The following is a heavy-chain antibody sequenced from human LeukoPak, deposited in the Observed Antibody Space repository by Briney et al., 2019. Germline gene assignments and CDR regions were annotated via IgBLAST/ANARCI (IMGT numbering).Heavy chain of an antibody. D-gene: IGHD3-22*01. Sequence: GGSLRLSCAASGFTFSSFAMTWVRQAPGKGLEWVSTISGSGVSTFFADSVKGRFTISRDNSKNTLYLQMTSLRAEDTAVYYCAKAYYDSSGYHPEYFQHWGQGTQVTVSS. CDR3: AKAYYDSSGYHPEYFQH. CDR1: GFTFSSFA. CDR2: ISGSGVST. V-gene: IGHV3-23*01. J-gene: IGHJ1*01.